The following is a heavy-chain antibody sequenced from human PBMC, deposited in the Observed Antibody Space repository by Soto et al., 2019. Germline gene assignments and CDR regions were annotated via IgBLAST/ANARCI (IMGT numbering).Heavy chain of an antibody. CDR2: IYWDDDK. D-gene: IGHD2-15*01. Sequence: QITLKESGPTLVKPTQTLTLTCTFSGFSLSTRGVGVGWIRQPPGKALEWLALIYWDDDKRYSPSLKSRLTMTKDTSKNQVFLTMTNMDPVDTATYYCALILVDCSGGSCYDQGFDYWGQGTLVTVSS. J-gene: IGHJ4*02. CDR1: GFSLSTRGVG. V-gene: IGHV2-5*02. CDR3: ALILVDCSGGSCYDQGFDY.